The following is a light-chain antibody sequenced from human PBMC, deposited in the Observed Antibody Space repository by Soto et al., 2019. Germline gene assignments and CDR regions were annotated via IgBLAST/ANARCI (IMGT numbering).Light chain of an antibody. Sequence: EVVLTQSPATLSLYPGERATLFCRASENVRTFVDWYQQKPGQAPRLLIYGASNRATGIPARFSGSGSGTDFTLTISNLEPEDFAVYYCQQHSHWPPWTFGQGTRVEIQ. J-gene: IGKJ1*01. CDR3: QQHSHWPPWT. V-gene: IGKV3-11*01. CDR2: GAS. CDR1: ENVRTF.